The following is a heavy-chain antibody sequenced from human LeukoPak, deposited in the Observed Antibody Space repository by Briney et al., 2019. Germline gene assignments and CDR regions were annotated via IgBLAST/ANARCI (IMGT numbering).Heavy chain of an antibody. V-gene: IGHV3-23*01. Sequence: GGSLRLSCAASGFTFSSYAMSRVRQAPGKGLEWVSGISGSGGTTYYADSVQGRFTISRDNSKKTLFLQMSSLRAEDTAVYYCAKGDVVTAIFPLDYWGQGTLVIVSS. D-gene: IGHD5-12*01. CDR2: ISGSGGTT. J-gene: IGHJ4*02. CDR3: AKGDVVTAIFPLDY. CDR1: GFTFSSYA.